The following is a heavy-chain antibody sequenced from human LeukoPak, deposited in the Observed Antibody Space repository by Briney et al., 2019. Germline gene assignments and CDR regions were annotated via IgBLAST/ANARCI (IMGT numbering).Heavy chain of an antibody. CDR3: ARHEYSGSYYGLSWFDP. J-gene: IGHJ5*02. V-gene: IGHV4-39*01. D-gene: IGHD1-26*01. CDR2: IYYSGST. Sequence: SETLSLTCTVSGGSTSSSSYYWGWIRQPPGKGLEWIASIYYSGSTYYNPSLKSRVTISVDTSKNQLSLKLSSLTAADTAVYYCARHEYSGSYYGLSWFDPWGQGTLVTVSS. CDR1: GGSTSSSSYY.